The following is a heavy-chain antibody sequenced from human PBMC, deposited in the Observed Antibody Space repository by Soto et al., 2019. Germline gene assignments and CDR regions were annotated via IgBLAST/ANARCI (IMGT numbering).Heavy chain of an antibody. CDR1: GGTFSSYA. V-gene: IGHV1-69*01. Sequence: QVQLVQSGAEVKKPGSSVKVSCKASGGTFSSYAISWVRQAPGQGLEWMGGIIPIFGTANYAQKFQGRVTITADESTSTAHMELSSLRSEDTAVYYCARNLYYYDSSGYAGPYGMDVWGQGTTVTVSS. CDR2: IIPIFGTA. J-gene: IGHJ6*02. D-gene: IGHD3-22*01. CDR3: ARNLYYYDSSGYAGPYGMDV.